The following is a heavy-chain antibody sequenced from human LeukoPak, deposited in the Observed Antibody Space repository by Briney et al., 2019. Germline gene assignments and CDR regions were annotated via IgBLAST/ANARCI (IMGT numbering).Heavy chain of an antibody. CDR2: IYTSGST. D-gene: IGHD5-18*01. J-gene: IGHJ4*02. CDR1: GGSISSGSYY. V-gene: IGHV4-61*02. Sequence: PSQTLSLTCTVSGGSISSGSYYWSWIRQPAGKGLEWIGRIYTSGSTNYNPSLKSRVTISVDTSKNQFSLKLSSVTAADTAVYYCARDKGYSYGEMDYWGQGTLVTVSS. CDR3: ARDKGYSYGEMDY.